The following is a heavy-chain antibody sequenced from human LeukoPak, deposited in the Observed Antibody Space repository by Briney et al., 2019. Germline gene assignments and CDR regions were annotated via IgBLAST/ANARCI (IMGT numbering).Heavy chain of an antibody. Sequence: GGSLRLSCAASGFTFSSYSMNWVRQAPGKGLEWVSSISSSSSYIYYADSVKGRFTISRDNAKNSLYLQMNSLRAEDTAVYYCASTIVVPAAMSLFDYWGQGTLVTVSS. CDR2: ISSSSSYI. V-gene: IGHV3-21*01. J-gene: IGHJ4*02. D-gene: IGHD2-2*01. CDR3: ASTIVVPAAMSLFDY. CDR1: GFTFSSYS.